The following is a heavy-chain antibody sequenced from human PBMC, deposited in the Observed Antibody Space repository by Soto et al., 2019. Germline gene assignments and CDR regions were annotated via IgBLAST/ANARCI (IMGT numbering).Heavy chain of an antibody. CDR3: ARVEDYGDYFDY. CDR2: IYYSGTT. CDR1: GGSVSSCSYY. D-gene: IGHD4-17*01. J-gene: IGHJ4*02. V-gene: IGHV4-61*01. Sequence: DTPSVTWTVCGGSVSSCSYYWSWIRQPPGKGLEWIGYIYYSGTTNYNPSLKSRVTISVDTSKSQFSLKLSSVTAADTAVYYCARVEDYGDYFDYWGQGTLVTVSS.